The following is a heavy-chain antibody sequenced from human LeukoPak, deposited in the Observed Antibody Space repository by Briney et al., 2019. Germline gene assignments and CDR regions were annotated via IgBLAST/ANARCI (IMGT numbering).Heavy chain of an antibody. V-gene: IGHV4-31*03. CDR1: GGSISSGGYY. CDR3: ARDSGSLIDY. D-gene: IGHD1-26*01. Sequence: ASETLSLTCTVSGGSISSGGYYWSWIRQHPGKGLEWIGYIYYSGSTYYNPSLKSRVTISVDTSKNQFSLKLSSVTAADTAVYYCARDSGSLIDYWGQGTLVTVSS. CDR2: IYYSGST. J-gene: IGHJ4*02.